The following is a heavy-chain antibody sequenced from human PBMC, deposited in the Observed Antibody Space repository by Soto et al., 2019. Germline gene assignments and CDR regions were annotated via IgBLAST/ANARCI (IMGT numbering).Heavy chain of an antibody. CDR1: GGSISSYY. Sequence: RSLTCTVSGGSISSYYWSWIRQPPGKGLEWIGYIFYSGSTNYNPSLKSRVTISVDTSKNQFSLKLSSVTAADTAVYYCARHRSGYYYYFDFWGQGTLVTVSS. D-gene: IGHD3-22*01. V-gene: IGHV4-59*01. CDR3: ARHRSGYYYYFDF. CDR2: IFYSGST. J-gene: IGHJ4*02.